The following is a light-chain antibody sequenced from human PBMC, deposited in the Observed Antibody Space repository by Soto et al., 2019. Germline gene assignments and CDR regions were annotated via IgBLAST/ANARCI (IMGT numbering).Light chain of an antibody. Sequence: EIVMTQSPATLSVSPGESATLSCRASQSVSSNLAWYQQKPGQAPRLLIYGASTRATGIPARFSGSGSGTEFTLTISSLQSEDFADYYCQQYNNWPPWTFGQGTKVEIK. J-gene: IGKJ1*01. V-gene: IGKV3-15*01. CDR1: QSVSSN. CDR3: QQYNNWPPWT. CDR2: GAS.